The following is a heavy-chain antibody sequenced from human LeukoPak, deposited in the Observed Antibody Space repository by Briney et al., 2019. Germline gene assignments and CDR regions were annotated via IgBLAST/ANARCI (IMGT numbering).Heavy chain of an antibody. CDR1: GYSFASYW. Sequence: GESLKISCKGSGYSFASYWIGWVRQMPGKGLEWMGIIYPGDSDTRYSPSFQGQVTISADKSISTAYLQWSSLKASDTAMYYCARSPMVRGVISWFDPWGQGTLVTVFS. J-gene: IGHJ5*02. V-gene: IGHV5-51*01. CDR2: IYPGDSDT. CDR3: ARSPMVRGVISWFDP. D-gene: IGHD3-10*01.